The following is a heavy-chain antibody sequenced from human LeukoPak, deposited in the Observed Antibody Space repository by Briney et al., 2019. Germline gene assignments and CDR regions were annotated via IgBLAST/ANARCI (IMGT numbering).Heavy chain of an antibody. CDR3: AREGSYCVGGDCYSFDF. CDR1: GYRFISNY. V-gene: IGHV1-2*02. J-gene: IGHJ4*02. D-gene: IGHD2-21*02. Sequence: ASVKVSCKAPGYRFISNYSQWVRQAPGLWPEWMGWMHPGNGNTRYAEKFQGRVTMTRDTSINTAYMDLTSLRSDDTAVYYCAREGSYCVGGDCYSFDFWGQGSLITVSS. CDR2: MHPGNGNT.